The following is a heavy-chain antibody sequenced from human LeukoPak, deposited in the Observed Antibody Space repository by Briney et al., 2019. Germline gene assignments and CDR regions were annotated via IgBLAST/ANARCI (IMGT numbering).Heavy chain of an antibody. CDR1: GGSISSSSYY. CDR2: IYYSGST. V-gene: IGHV4-39*01. CDR3: ARQIVGATIGSYYFDY. J-gene: IGHJ4*02. Sequence: SETLSLTCTVSGGSISSSSYYWGWIRQPPGTGLEWIGSIYYSGSTYYNPSLKSRVTISVDTSKNQFPLKLSSVTAADTAVYYCARQIVGATIGSYYFDYWGQGTLVTVSS. D-gene: IGHD1-26*01.